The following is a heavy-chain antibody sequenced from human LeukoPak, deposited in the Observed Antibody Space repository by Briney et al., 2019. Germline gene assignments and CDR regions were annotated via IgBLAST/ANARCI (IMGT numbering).Heavy chain of an antibody. J-gene: IGHJ4*02. CDR3: ARSITIFGVDY. CDR1: GGSFSGYY. CDR2: INHSGNT. D-gene: IGHD3-3*01. V-gene: IGHV4-34*01. Sequence: PTETLSLTCAVYGGSFSGYYWSWIRQPPGKGLEWIGEINHSGNTNYNPSLKSRFTISVDTSKNQFSLKLSSATAADTAVYYCARSITIFGVDYWGQGTLVTVSS.